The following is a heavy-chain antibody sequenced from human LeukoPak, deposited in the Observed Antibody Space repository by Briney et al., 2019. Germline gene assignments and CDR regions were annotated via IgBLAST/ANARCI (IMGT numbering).Heavy chain of an antibody. CDR1: GHSFTRNW. J-gene: IGHJ4*02. CDR2: IYPGDSNT. CDR3: ARLMETTMVTEFDY. D-gene: IGHD5-18*01. Sequence: GESLKISCKGSGHSFTRNWIGWVRQMPGKGLEWMGIIYPGDSNTRYSPSFQGQVTISADKSITTAYLQWSSLKASDTAIYYCARLMETTMVTEFDYWGQGTLVTVSS. V-gene: IGHV5-51*01.